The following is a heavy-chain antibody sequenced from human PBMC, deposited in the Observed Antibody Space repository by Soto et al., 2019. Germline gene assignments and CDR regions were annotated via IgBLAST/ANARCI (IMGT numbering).Heavy chain of an antibody. J-gene: IGHJ6*03. D-gene: IGHD2-15*01. CDR3: ARVKEDIVVVVAASDVDYYYYMDV. Sequence: SETLSLTCTVSGGSISSYYWSWIRQPPGKGLEWIGYIYYSGSTNYNPSLKSRVTISVDTSKNQFSLKLSSVTAADTAVYYCARVKEDIVVVVAASDVDYYYYMDVWGKGTTVTVSS. CDR2: IYYSGST. V-gene: IGHV4-59*01. CDR1: GGSISSYY.